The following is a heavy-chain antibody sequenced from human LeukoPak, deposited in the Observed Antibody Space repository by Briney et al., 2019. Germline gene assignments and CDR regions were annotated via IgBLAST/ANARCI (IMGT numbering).Heavy chain of an antibody. Sequence: PGGSLRLSCAASAFTFSSYWMHWVRQAPGKGLVWVSRINSDGIGTSYADSVKGRFTISRDNAKNTLYLQMNSLRAEDTAVYYCAKGGATVIDYWGQGTLVTVSS. CDR2: INSDGIGT. J-gene: IGHJ4*02. CDR1: AFTFSSYW. CDR3: AKGGATVIDY. D-gene: IGHD4-17*01. V-gene: IGHV3-74*01.